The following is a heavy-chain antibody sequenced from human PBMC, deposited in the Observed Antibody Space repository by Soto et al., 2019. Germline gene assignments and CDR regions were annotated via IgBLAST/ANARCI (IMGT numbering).Heavy chain of an antibody. CDR3: GRSSSWYYFDN. V-gene: IGHV4-39*01. CDR1: ADSISSGSFY. Sequence: PSETLSLTCTVSADSISSGSFYWGWLRQPPGKGLEWIGTIYYTGSSYYSPSLKSRVTISVDTSRDQFSLKLTSVTAADTAVYYYGRSSSWYYFDNWGQGTLVTVSS. J-gene: IGHJ4*02. D-gene: IGHD6-13*01. CDR2: IYYTGSS.